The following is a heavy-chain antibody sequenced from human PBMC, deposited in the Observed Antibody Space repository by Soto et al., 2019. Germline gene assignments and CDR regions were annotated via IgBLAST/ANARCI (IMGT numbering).Heavy chain of an antibody. D-gene: IGHD1-26*01. J-gene: IGHJ5*02. Sequence: QVQLQQWGAGLLKPSETLSLTCAVYGGSFSGYYWRWIRQPPGKGLEWLGEINHSGSTNYNPSLKSRVTISVDTSKNHVSRKLSAVTAACTAVYYCARPGTWSNWFDPWGQGTLVTVSS. CDR2: INHSGST. V-gene: IGHV4-34*01. CDR1: GGSFSGYY. CDR3: ARPGTWSNWFDP.